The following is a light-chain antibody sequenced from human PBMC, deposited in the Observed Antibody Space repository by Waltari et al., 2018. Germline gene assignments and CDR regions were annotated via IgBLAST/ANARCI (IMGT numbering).Light chain of an antibody. V-gene: IGLV2-14*01. J-gene: IGLJ3*02. CDR1: SSDVGGYNY. CDR2: DVS. CDR3: SSYTSSNTGV. Sequence: QSALTQPASVSGSPGQSITISCTGTSSDVGGYNYVSWYQQHPGKAPKLMIYDVSERPSGVSNHFSCSKSGNTASLTISGLQAEDEADYYCSSYTSSNTGVFGGGTKLTVL.